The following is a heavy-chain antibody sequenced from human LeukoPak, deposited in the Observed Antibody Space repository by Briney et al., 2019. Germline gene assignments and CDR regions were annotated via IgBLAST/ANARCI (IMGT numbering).Heavy chain of an antibody. V-gene: IGHV3-21*01. J-gene: IGHJ3*02. Sequence: GGSLRLSCAASGFTFSTYSMNWVRQAPGKGLEWVSSISSSSSYIYYADSVKGRFTISRDNAKNSLYLQMNSLRAEDTAVYYCARVRSGYYHDAFDIWGQGTMVTVSS. CDR1: GFTFSTYS. CDR3: ARVRSGYYHDAFDI. CDR2: ISSSSSYI. D-gene: IGHD3-22*01.